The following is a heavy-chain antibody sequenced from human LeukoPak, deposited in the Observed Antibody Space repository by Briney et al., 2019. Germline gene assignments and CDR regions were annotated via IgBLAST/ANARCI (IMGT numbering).Heavy chain of an antibody. CDR2: IYWNDDK. D-gene: IGHD3-22*01. Sequence: SGPTLVKPTQTLTLTCTFSGFSLSTSGVGVGWIRQPPGKALEWLALIYWNDDKRYSPSLKSRLTITKDTSKTQVVLTMTNMDPVDTATYYCAHRRAYYDSSGYYGEGGAFDIWGQGTMVTVSS. CDR1: GFSLSTSGVG. CDR3: AHRRAYYDSSGYYGEGGAFDI. J-gene: IGHJ3*02. V-gene: IGHV2-5*01.